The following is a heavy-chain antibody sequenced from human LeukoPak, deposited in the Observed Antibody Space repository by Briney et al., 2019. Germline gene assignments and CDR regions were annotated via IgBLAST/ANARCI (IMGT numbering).Heavy chain of an antibody. J-gene: IGHJ6*02. CDR1: GGSISSYY. Sequence: PSETLSLTCTVSGGSISSYYWSWVRQPPGKGREWVGYIYYSGSTNYNPSLKSRVTISVDTSKNQFSLKLSSVTAADTAVYYCARYGSGSYSFGMDVWGQGTTVTAPS. V-gene: IGHV4-59*08. D-gene: IGHD3-10*01. CDR3: ARYGSGSYSFGMDV. CDR2: IYYSGST.